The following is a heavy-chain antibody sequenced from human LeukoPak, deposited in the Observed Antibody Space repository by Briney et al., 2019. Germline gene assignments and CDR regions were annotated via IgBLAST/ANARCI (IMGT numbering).Heavy chain of an antibody. Sequence: PGGSLRLSCAASGFTFSDYNMNRVRQAPGKGLEWVSHITNSGSTIHYADSVKGRFTISRDNAKNSLYLQMNSLRAEDTAVYYCARSIGLTGGGVDVWGQGTTVTVSS. V-gene: IGHV3-11*01. CDR3: ARSIGLTGGGVDV. CDR1: GFTFSDYN. D-gene: IGHD3-9*01. J-gene: IGHJ6*02. CDR2: ITNSGSTI.